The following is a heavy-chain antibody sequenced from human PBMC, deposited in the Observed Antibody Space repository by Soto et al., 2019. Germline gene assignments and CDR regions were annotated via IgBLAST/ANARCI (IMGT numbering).Heavy chain of an antibody. D-gene: IGHD3-22*01. CDR1: GYSITSYW. CDR3: ARTYNYYDSSGYPDY. V-gene: IGHV5-51*01. CDR2: IYPGDSDT. J-gene: IGHJ4*02. Sequence: GDSLKISCKGSGYSITSYWIGWVRQMPGKGLEWMGIIYPGDSDTRYSPSFQGQVTISADKSISTAYLQWSSLKASDTAMYYCARTYNYYDSSGYPDYWGQGTLVTVSS.